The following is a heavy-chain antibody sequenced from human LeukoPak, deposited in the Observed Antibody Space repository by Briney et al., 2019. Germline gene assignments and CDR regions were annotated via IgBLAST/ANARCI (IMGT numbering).Heavy chain of an antibody. J-gene: IGHJ4*02. V-gene: IGHV3-21*01. Sequence: GGSLRLSCAASGFTFSTSAMNWVRQVPGKGLEWVSSINQYSSHIYYAASVRGRFTVSRDNARNSVFLQMNNLTAEDTAVYYCARDPERYLRTGKFDSWGQGTLVTVSS. CDR3: ARDPERYLRTGKFDS. D-gene: IGHD5/OR15-5a*01. CDR2: INQYSSHI. CDR1: GFTFSTSA.